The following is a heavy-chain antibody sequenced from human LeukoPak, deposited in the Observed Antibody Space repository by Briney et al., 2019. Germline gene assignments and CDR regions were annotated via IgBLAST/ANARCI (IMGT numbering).Heavy chain of an antibody. D-gene: IGHD5-18*01. CDR2: ISYDGSNK. Sequence: GGSLRLSCAASGFTFDDYGMSWVRQAPGKGLEWVAVISYDGSNKYYADSVKGRFTISRDNSKNTLYLQMNSLRAEDTAVYYCAKVGNLWLLFDWFDPWGQGTLVTVSS. J-gene: IGHJ5*02. CDR1: GFTFDDYG. V-gene: IGHV3-30*18. CDR3: AKVGNLWLLFDWFDP.